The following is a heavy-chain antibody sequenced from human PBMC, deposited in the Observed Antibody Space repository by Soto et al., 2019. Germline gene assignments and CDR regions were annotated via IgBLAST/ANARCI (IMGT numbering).Heavy chain of an antibody. D-gene: IGHD2-15*01. CDR3: ARGPNGGNIYYFDY. CDR1: GYTFTRSY. Sequence: QVQLVQSGAEVKKPGASVKVSCKASGYTFTRSYMHWVRQAPGQGLEWMGIVNPSGGNTNYAQKCQGRVTMTRDTSTSTVYMELSSLTSEDTAVYYCARGPNGGNIYYFDYWGQGTLVTVSS. CDR2: VNPSGGNT. V-gene: IGHV1-46*01. J-gene: IGHJ4*02.